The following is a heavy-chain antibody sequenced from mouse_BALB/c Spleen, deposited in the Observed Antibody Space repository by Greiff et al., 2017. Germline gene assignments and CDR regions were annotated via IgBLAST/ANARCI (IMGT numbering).Heavy chain of an antibody. D-gene: IGHD2-2*01. CDR3: AREAGYPLYAMDY. CDR2: IYPGDGDT. J-gene: IGHJ4*01. Sequence: VQLQQSGAELARPGASVKLSCKASGYTFTSYWMQWVKQRPGQGLEWIGAIYPGDGDTRYTQKFKGKATLTADKSSSTAYMQLSSLASEDSAVYYCAREAGYPLYAMDYWGQGTSGTVSA. CDR1: GYTFTSYW. V-gene: IGHV1-87*01.